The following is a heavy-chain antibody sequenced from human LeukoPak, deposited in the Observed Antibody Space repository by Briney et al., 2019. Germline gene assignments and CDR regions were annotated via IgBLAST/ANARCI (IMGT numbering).Heavy chain of an antibody. Sequence: SETLSLTCTVSGGFIGSSSFYWAWIRQTPGKGLEWIGSLAYSGSTYYKSSLKSRVTLSVDAAKNQFSLNLTSVTAADTALSYCASSTSYYYDTSGYFEYWGQGILVTVSS. J-gene: IGHJ4*02. D-gene: IGHD3-22*01. CDR2: LAYSGST. CDR3: ASSTSYYYDTSGYFEY. CDR1: GGFIGSSSFY. V-gene: IGHV4-39*01.